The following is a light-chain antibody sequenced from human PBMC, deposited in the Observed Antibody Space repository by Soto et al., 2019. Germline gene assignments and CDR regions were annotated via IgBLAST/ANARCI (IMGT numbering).Light chain of an antibody. CDR1: SSDIGGYNS. Sequence: QSVLTQPASVSGAPGQSITISCTGTSSDIGGYNSVSWYQHHPGRAPRLIIYEVTNRPSGVSNRFSASKSGTTASLTISGLRAEEEADYSCTSYTPIVTLGSVFETGTKVPAL. CDR2: EVT. J-gene: IGLJ1*01. V-gene: IGLV2-14*01. CDR3: TSYTPIVTLGSV.